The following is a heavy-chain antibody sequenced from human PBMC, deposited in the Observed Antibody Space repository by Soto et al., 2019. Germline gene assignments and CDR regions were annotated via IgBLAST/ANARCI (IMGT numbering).Heavy chain of an antibody. CDR2: INHSGST. CDR1: GGSFSGYY. J-gene: IGHJ4*02. V-gene: IGHV4-34*01. Sequence: QVQLQQWGAGLLKPSETLSLTCAVYGGSFSGYYWSWIRQPPGKGLEWIGEINHSGSTNYNPSLKSRVTISVDTSKNQFALKLSSVTAADTAVYYGARAGWPTDLVDYWGQGTLVTVSS. CDR3: ARAGWPTDLVDY. D-gene: IGHD2-15*01.